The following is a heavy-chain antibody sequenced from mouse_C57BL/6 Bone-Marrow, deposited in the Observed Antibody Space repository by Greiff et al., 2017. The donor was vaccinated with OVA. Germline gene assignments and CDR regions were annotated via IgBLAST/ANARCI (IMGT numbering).Heavy chain of an antibody. CDR3: TKGGPTRCFDY. J-gene: IGHJ2*01. V-gene: IGHV1-5*01. CDR1: GYTFTSYW. CDR2: IYPGNSDT. D-gene: IGHD3-3*01. Sequence: EVQLQQSGTVLARPGASVKMSCKTSGYTFTSYWMHWVKQRPGQGLEWIGAIYPGNSDTSYNQKFKGKAKLTAVTSASTAYMELSSLTNEDSAVYYGTKGGPTRCFDYWGQGTTLTVSS.